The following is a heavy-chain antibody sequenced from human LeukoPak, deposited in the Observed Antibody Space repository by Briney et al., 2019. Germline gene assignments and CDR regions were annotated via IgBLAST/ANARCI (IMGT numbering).Heavy chain of an antibody. CDR2: IYYSGST. D-gene: IGHD2-15*01. Sequence: SETLSLTCTVSGGSISSYYWSWIRQPPGKGLEWIGYIYYSGSTNYNPSLKSRVTISVDTSKNQFSLKLSSVTAAVTAVYYCARGREGYCSGGSCYRRYYFDYWGQGTLVTVSS. J-gene: IGHJ4*02. CDR3: ARGREGYCSGGSCYRRYYFDY. CDR1: GGSISSYY. V-gene: IGHV4-59*01.